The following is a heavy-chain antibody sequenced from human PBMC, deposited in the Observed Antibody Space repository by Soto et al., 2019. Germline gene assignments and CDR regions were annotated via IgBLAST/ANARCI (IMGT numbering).Heavy chain of an antibody. J-gene: IGHJ3*02. D-gene: IGHD3-22*01. V-gene: IGHV1-3*01. Sequence: RASVKVSCKASGYTFTSYAMHWVRQAPGQRLEWMGWINAGNGNTKYSQKFQGRVTITRDTSASTAYMELSSLRSEDTAVYYCARDFYYDSSGYRGDAFDIWGQGTMVTVSS. CDR2: INAGNGNT. CDR3: ARDFYYDSSGYRGDAFDI. CDR1: GYTFTSYA.